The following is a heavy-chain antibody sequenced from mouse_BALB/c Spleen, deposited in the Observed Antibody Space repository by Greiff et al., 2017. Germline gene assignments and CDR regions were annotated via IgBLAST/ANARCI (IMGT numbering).Heavy chain of an antibody. CDR2: ISTYYGDA. J-gene: IGHJ4*01. CDR1: GYTFTDYA. Sequence: VQLQESGAELVRPGVSVKISCKGSGYTFTDYAMHWVKQSHAKSLEWIGVISTYYGDASYNQKFKGKATMTVDKSSSTAYMELARLTSEDSAIYYCARGGGNYNYAMDYWGQGTSVTVSS. D-gene: IGHD2-1*01. V-gene: IGHV1S137*01. CDR3: ARGGGNYNYAMDY.